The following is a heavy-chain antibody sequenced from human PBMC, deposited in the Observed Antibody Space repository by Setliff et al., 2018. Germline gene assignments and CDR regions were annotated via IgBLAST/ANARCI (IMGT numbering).Heavy chain of an antibody. Sequence: SETLSLTCTVPGDSISSISYYWGWIRQPPGKALEWIGTIYDSGKTYYNPSLQSRVTISVDTSKNQFSLRVSSVTAADTAVYYCATCRYQVPYDYWGQGTLVTVSS. V-gene: IGHV4-39*01. D-gene: IGHD2-2*01. CDR2: IYDSGKT. CDR1: GDSISSISYY. J-gene: IGHJ4*02. CDR3: ATCRYQVPYDY.